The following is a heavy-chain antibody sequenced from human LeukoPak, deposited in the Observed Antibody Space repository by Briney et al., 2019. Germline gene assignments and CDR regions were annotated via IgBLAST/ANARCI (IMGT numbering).Heavy chain of an antibody. J-gene: IGHJ4*02. CDR1: GYTFTSYG. Sequence: ASVKVSCKASGYTFTSYGISWVRQAPGQGLEWMGWISAYNGNTNYAQKLQGRVTMTTDTSTSTAYMELRSLRSDDTAVYYCARGYSTDYCTNGVCHDYWGQGTLVTVSS. CDR3: ARGYSTDYCTNGVCHDY. D-gene: IGHD2-8*01. V-gene: IGHV1-18*01. CDR2: ISAYNGNT.